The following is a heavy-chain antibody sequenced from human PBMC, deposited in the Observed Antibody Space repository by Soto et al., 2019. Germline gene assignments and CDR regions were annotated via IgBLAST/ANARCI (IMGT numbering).Heavy chain of an antibody. CDR3: ARLIETEVPTTPTRHYYYGMDV. CDR1: GASITSPYW. CDR2: VYHSGST. V-gene: IGHV4-4*02. J-gene: IGHJ6*02. Sequence: QVQLQESGPGLMKPSGTLSLTCAVSGASITSPYWWSWVRQPPGKGLEWIGEVYHSGSTNYNPSLKRRLTIAVDKSKNEFSLKLNFVTAADSAVYYCARLIETEVPTTPTRHYYYGMDVWGQGTTVTVSS. D-gene: IGHD1-1*01.